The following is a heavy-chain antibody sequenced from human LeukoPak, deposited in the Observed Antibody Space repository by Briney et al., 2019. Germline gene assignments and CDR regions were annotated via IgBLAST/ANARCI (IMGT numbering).Heavy chain of an antibody. CDR2: MNSNSGNT. D-gene: IGHD2-15*01. CDR3: ARSIVVVVAATRFEDWFDP. Sequence: ASVKVSCKASGYTFTSYDINWVRQATGQGLEWMGWMNSNSGNTGYAQKFQGRVTMTRNTSISTAYMELSSLRSEDTAVYYCARSIVVVVAATRFEDWFDPWGQGTLVTVSS. J-gene: IGHJ5*02. V-gene: IGHV1-8*01. CDR1: GYTFTSYD.